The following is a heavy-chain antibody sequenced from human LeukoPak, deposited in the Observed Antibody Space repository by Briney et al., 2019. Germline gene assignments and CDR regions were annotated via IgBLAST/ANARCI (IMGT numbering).Heavy chain of an antibody. D-gene: IGHD1-7*01. Sequence: SETLSLTCAVYGGSFSGYYWSWFGKPPGKGLEWIGEINHSGSTNYNPSLKSRVTISVDTSKNQFSLKLSSVTAADTALYYCARAPNYDAFDIWGQGTMVTVSS. CDR2: INHSGST. CDR3: ARAPNYDAFDI. J-gene: IGHJ3*02. CDR1: GGSFSGYY. V-gene: IGHV4-34*01.